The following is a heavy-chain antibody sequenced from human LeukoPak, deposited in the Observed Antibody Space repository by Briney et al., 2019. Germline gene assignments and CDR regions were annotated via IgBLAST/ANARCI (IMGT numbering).Heavy chain of an antibody. V-gene: IGHV3-30*18. CDR3: AKTKGYSYGYYFDY. J-gene: IGHJ4*02. CDR2: MSYDGFNK. CDR1: GYTFRSYA. Sequence: GRSLRLSCAASGYTFRSYAMHWVRQSLGKGLEWVAVMSYDGFNKYYADSVKGRFTISRDNSKNTLYLQMNSLRAEDTAVYYCAKTKGYSYGYYFDYWGQGTLVTVSS. D-gene: IGHD5-18*01.